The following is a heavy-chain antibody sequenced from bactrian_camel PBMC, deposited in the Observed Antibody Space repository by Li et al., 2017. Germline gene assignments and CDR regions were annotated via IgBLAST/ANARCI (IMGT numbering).Heavy chain of an antibody. D-gene: IGHD4*01. CDR1: GWTFADSD. CDR2: ISLTGKQ. J-gene: IGHJ6*01. V-gene: IGHV3S55*01. CDR3: AAQHGGGLPDYSSIWCS. Sequence: HVQLVESGGGSVQAGGSLRLSCTASGWTFADSDMGWYRHSPGNKCELVSEISLTGKQWYSNSVKGRFTISHDSGKNTMYLQMTSLKPEDTAVYYCAAQHGGGLPDYSSIWCSRSQGTQVTVS.